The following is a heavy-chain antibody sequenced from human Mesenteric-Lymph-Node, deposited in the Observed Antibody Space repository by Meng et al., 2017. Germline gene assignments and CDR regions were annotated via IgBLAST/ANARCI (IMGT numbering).Heavy chain of an antibody. J-gene: IGHJ4*02. CDR1: GGPFSGYY. CDR3: ARGSVVTAAPFDY. D-gene: IGHD2-2*01. CDR2: INHSGST. V-gene: IGHV4-34*01. Sequence: SEILSPTCAVHGGPFSGYYWSWIRQLPGKGLEWIGEINHSGSTNYKPSLKSRVTISVDTSKNQFSLKLSSVTAADTAVYYCARGSVVTAAPFDYWGQGTLVTVSS.